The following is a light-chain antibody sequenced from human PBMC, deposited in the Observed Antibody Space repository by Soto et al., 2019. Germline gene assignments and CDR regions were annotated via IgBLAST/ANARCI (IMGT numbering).Light chain of an antibody. J-gene: IGLJ2*01. Sequence: QSALTQKPSASGTPGQRVTMSCSGRSSNIGTNTVNWYQQLPGSAPQLLLYNSNQRPSGVPGRFSGSKSGTSDSLAISGLESDDEPDYYCAAWDGSLDVVLFGGGTKVTVL. V-gene: IGLV1-44*01. CDR2: NSN. CDR3: AAWDGSLDVVL. CDR1: SSNIGTNT.